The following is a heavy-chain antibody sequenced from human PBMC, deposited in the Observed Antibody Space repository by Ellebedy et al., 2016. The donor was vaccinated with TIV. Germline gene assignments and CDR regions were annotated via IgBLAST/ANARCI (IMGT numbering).Heavy chain of an antibody. D-gene: IGHD2-15*01. J-gene: IGHJ3*02. CDR1: GFTFSSYG. CDR3: AGNRYCSGGSCYSVGGAFDI. CDR2: IWYDGSNK. Sequence: GGSLRLSCAASGFTFSSYGMHWVRQAPGKGLEWVAVIWYDGSNKYYADSVKGRFTISRDNSKNTLYLQMNSLRAEDTAVYYCAGNRYCSGGSCYSVGGAFDIWGQGTMVTVSS. V-gene: IGHV3-33*01.